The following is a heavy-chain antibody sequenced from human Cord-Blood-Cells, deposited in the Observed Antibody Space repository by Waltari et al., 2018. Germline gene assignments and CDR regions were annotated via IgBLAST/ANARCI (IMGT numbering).Heavy chain of an antibody. V-gene: IGHV4-39*01. D-gene: IGHD3-10*01. J-gene: IGHJ6*03. CDR1: GGSISSSSYY. CDR3: ARQVHYYGSGSYQAQYYYYYYMDV. CDR2: IYYSACT. Sequence: QLQLQESGPGLVKPSETLSLTCTVSGGSISSSSYYWGWIRQPPGQGLEWIGSIYYSACTSNNPSLKSRVAISVDTSTNQFSLKLSSVTAGDTAVYYCARQVHYYGSGSYQAQYYYYYYMDVWGKGTTVTVSS.